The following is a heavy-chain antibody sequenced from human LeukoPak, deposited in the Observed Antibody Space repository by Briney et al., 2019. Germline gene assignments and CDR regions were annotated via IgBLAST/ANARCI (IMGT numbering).Heavy chain of an antibody. V-gene: IGHV3-74*01. D-gene: IGHD3-9*01. CDR3: AKASYDILTGYYPIGD. CDR2: IFTDGYTT. Sequence: GGSLRLSCAASGFTFSSYWMHWVRQAPGKGLVWVSRIFTDGYTTDYADFVQGRFTASRDNTKNTWSLEMNSLRAEDTAVYYCAKASYDILTGYYPIGDWGQGTLVTVSS. CDR1: GFTFSSYW. J-gene: IGHJ4*02.